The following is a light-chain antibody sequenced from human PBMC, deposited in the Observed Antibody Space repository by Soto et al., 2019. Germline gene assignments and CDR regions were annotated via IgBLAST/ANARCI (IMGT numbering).Light chain of an antibody. J-gene: IGLJ1*01. Sequence: SYELTQSPSLSVAPGQTATITCGGNNIGSKSVNWYQHKAGQAPVLVMSYDSDRPSGIPERFSGSNSGNTATLTLSRVESGDEAEYYCQVWDTSSDHHVFGSGTKLTVL. CDR3: QVWDTSSDHHV. V-gene: IGLV3-21*01. CDR1: NIGSKS. CDR2: YDS.